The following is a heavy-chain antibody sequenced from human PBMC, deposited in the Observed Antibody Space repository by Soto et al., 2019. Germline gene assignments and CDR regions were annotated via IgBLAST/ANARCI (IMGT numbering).Heavy chain of an antibody. Sequence: QVQLQESGPGLVKPSETLALTCTVSGGSFNNYYWGWIRQPPGNGLVWVGNIYYTGSTNYNPSLKSRVTNSPDTSKSQFSLKLSSVTAADTAVYFCARARFGDDSYDFWGQGTVVTVSS. CDR2: IYYTGST. J-gene: IGHJ3*01. CDR1: GGSFNNYY. CDR3: ARARFGDDSYDF. D-gene: IGHD3-10*01. V-gene: IGHV4-59*01.